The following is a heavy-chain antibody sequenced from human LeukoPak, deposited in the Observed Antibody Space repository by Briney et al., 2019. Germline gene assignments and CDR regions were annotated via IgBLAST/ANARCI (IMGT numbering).Heavy chain of an antibody. D-gene: IGHD3-22*01. Sequence: GGSLRLSCAASGFTFSSNSMNWVRQAPGKGLEWISYISSSGTTIHYADSVRGRFSISRDNAKNSLYLQMNSLRAEDTAVYYCAGHYDSSGYRVDVFDIWGQGTMVTVSS. V-gene: IGHV3-48*01. CDR3: AGHYDSSGYRVDVFDI. J-gene: IGHJ3*02. CDR1: GFTFSSNS. CDR2: ISSSGTTI.